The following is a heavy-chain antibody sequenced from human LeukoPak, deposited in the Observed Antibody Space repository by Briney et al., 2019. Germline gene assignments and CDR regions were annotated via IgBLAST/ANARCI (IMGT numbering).Heavy chain of an antibody. J-gene: IGHJ4*02. CDR3: ARVAAAGNYYFDY. CDR2: MYYSGST. Sequence: PSETLSLTCTVSGGSISSRSYYWGWIRQPPGKGLEWIGSMYYSGSTYYNPSLKSRVTISVDTSKNQFSLKLSSVTAADTAVYYCARVAAAGNYYFDYWGQGTLITVSS. D-gene: IGHD6-13*01. CDR1: GGSISSRSYY. V-gene: IGHV4-39*07.